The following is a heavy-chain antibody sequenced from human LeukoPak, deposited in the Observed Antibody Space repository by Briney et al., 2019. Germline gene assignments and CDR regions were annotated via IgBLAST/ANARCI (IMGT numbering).Heavy chain of an antibody. V-gene: IGHV3-23*01. Sequence: GGSLRLSCAASGFTFSSYAMHWVRQVPGKGLEWVSSISGSGDTTDYADSVKGRFTISRDNSKNTLFLQMNSLRADDTAVYYCAKGRLVPAALLDYWGQGTLVTVSS. J-gene: IGHJ4*02. CDR3: AKGRLVPAALLDY. CDR2: ISGSGDTT. CDR1: GFTFSSYA. D-gene: IGHD2-2*01.